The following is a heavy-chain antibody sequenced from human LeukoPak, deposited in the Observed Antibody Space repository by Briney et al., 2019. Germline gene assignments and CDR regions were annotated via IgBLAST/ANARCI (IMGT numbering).Heavy chain of an antibody. CDR2: ISAYNGNT. J-gene: IGHJ4*02. D-gene: IGHD6-19*01. CDR1: GFTFTNYG. CDR3: ATCIAVAGTAFDY. Sequence: ASVKASCKASGFTFTNYGISWVRQAPGEGLEWMGWISAYNGNTDYEQNVQGRVTMTTDTSTSTAYMELRSLKASDTAMYYCATCIAVAGTAFDYWGQGTLVTVSS. V-gene: IGHV1-18*04.